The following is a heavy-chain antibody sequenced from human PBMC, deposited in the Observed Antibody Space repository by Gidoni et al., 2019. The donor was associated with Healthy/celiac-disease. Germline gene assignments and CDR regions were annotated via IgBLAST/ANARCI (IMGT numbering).Heavy chain of an antibody. J-gene: IGHJ6*02. V-gene: IGHV1-3*01. D-gene: IGHD2-2*01. Sequence: QVQLVQSGAEVKKPGASVKVSCKASGYTVTSYAMPWASQAPGQRLEWIGWINAGNGHPIYSQKFPGRFTITRDTSASTAYMELSSLRSADTAVYYCAGGEGYCSSTSCSHPYYYYYGMDVWGQGTTVTVSS. CDR1: GYTVTSYA. CDR2: INAGNGHP. CDR3: AGGEGYCSSTSCSHPYYYYYGMDV.